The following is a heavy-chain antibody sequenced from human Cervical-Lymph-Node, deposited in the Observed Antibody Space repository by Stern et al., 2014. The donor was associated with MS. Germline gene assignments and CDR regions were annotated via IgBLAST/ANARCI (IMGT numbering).Heavy chain of an antibody. CDR2: INPNSGGT. Sequence: VQLVESGAEVKKPGASVKVSCKASGYTFIDYYMHWVRQAPGQGLEWMGWINPNSGGTNYAQKFQGWVTMTRDTSLSTAYMDLSRLRSDDTAVYYCARDAYTGGYYDSSGYYYVWFDPWGQGTLVTVSS. D-gene: IGHD3-22*01. CDR3: ARDAYTGGYYDSSGYYYVWFDP. V-gene: IGHV1-2*04. J-gene: IGHJ5*02. CDR1: GYTFIDYY.